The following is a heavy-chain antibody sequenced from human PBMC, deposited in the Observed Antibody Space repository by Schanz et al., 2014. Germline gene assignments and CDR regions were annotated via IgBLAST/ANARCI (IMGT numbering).Heavy chain of an antibody. D-gene: IGHD5-12*01. CDR2: IKQDGSER. CDR3: AGAVATIRADSFDI. CDR1: GFTFSSYY. Sequence: VQLVESGGGLVKPGGSLRLSCAASGFTFSSYYMSWIRQAPGKGLEWVANIKQDGSERYYVDSVKGRFTISRDNAKNSLYLQMNSLRAEDTAVYYCAGAVATIRADSFDIWGQGTMVTVSS. J-gene: IGHJ3*02. V-gene: IGHV3-7*01.